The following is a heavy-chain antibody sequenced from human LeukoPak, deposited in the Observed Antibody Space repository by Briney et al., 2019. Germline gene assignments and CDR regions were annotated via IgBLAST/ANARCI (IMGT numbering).Heavy chain of an antibody. D-gene: IGHD2-15*01. CDR1: GFSFNTYT. Sequence: GGSLRLSCVGSGFSFNTYTMNWVRQAPGKGLEWVSSISSSSSYVYYADSVKGRFTISRDNAKNSLYLQMNSLRAEDTAVYYCARVDNGYCSGGSCYGSDYWGQGTLVTVSS. CDR3: ARVDNGYCSGGSCYGSDY. J-gene: IGHJ4*02. V-gene: IGHV3-21*01. CDR2: ISSSSSYV.